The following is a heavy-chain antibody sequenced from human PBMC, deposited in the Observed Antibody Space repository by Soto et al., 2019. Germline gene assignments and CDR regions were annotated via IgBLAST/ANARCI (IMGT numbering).Heavy chain of an antibody. V-gene: IGHV1-46*03. D-gene: IGHD2-2*01. CDR2: INPNGGST. CDR3: AREEIVLVASSTPHDALDI. Sequence: QEQLVQPGAEVKKPGASVKVSCKASGYTLTSYYIHWVRQAPGQGLEWMGIINPNGGSTTYAQKYQGRVTMTSDTYTSTVHMYLSRLRSEDTAVYYYAREEIVLVASSTPHDALDIWGEGTLVTDSS. CDR1: GYTLTSYY. J-gene: IGHJ3*02.